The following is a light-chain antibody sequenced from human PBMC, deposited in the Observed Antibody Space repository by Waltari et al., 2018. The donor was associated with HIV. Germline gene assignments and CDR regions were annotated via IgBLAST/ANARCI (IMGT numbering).Light chain of an antibody. V-gene: IGLV1-40*01. CDR1: SSNIGSNYF. CDR3: HSYDCDISGVI. CDR2: CDT. J-gene: IGLJ2*01. Sequence: QSVLTQPPSVSGAPGQRVAITCTGSSSNIGSNYFVHWYQQLPGTAPKLLIYCDTDRPPGVPDRFSASGSGNAATPALTGLQAEDLGDYYCHSYDCDISGVIFGGGTKLTVL.